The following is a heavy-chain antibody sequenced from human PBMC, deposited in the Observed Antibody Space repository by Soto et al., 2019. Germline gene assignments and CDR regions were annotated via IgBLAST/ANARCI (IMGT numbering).Heavy chain of an antibody. J-gene: IGHJ5*02. CDR2: ISWNSGSI. D-gene: IGHD1-1*01. V-gene: IGHV3-9*01. CDR3: AKVATTHTFGHLEP. CDR1: GFTFDDYG. Sequence: EVQLVESGGGLVQPGRSVRLSCAASGFTFDDYGMHWVRQAPGKGLEWVSGISWNSGSIGYAVSVKGRFIISRDNAKHSVYLQLNYLRPEDKAFYFCAKVATTHTFGHLEPWGQGTLVTFSS.